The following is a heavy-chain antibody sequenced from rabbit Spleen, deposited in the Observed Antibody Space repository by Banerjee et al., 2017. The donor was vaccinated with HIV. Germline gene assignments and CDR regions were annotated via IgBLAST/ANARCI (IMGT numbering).Heavy chain of an antibody. V-gene: IGHV1S45*01. CDR1: GFSFSSGYD. J-gene: IGHJ4*01. CDR2: VYAGSSGGS. D-gene: IGHD4-2*01. CDR3: ARDQAGDAGYGPYYFNL. Sequence: QEQLEESGGDLVKPGASLTLTCKASGFSFSSGYDMSWVRQAPGKGLEWIACVYAGSSGGSYYASWAKGRFTISKTSSTTVTLQMTSLTAADTATYFCARDQAGDAGYGPYYFNLWGQGSLVTFS.